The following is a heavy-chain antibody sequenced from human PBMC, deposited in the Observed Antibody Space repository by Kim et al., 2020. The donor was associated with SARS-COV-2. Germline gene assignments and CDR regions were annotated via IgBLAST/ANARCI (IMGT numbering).Heavy chain of an antibody. V-gene: IGHV1-69*13. CDR3: ARGLSIAARRWDTEPWYFDL. CDR1: GGTFSSYA. CDR2: IIPIFGTA. D-gene: IGHD6-6*01. Sequence: SVKVSCKASGGTFSSYAISWVRQAPGQGLEWMGGIIPIFGTANYAQKFQGRVTITADESTSTAYMELSSLRSEDTAVYYCARGLSIAARRWDTEPWYFDLWGRGTLVTVSS. J-gene: IGHJ2*01.